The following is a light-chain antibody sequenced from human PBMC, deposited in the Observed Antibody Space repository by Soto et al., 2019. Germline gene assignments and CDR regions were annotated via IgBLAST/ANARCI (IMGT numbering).Light chain of an antibody. CDR3: QQYNNWPPLLT. Sequence: EIVMTQSPATLSVSPGERATLPCRASQSVSSNLAWYQQKPDQAPRRLIHGASTRATGIPARFSGSGSGTEFDLTISSLQSEDFAVYYCQQYNNWPPLLTFGGGTKVEI. J-gene: IGKJ4*01. CDR1: QSVSSN. V-gene: IGKV3D-15*01. CDR2: GAS.